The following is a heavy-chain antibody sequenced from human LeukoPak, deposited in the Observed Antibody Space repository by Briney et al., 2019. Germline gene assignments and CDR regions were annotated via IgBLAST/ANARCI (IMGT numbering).Heavy chain of an antibody. D-gene: IGHD6-6*01. V-gene: IGHV1-2*02. CDR1: GYTFTGYY. Sequence: ASVEVSCKASGYTFTGYYMHWVRQAPGQGLEWMGWINPNSGGTNYAQKFQGRVTMTRDTSISTACMELGRLRSDDTAVYYCAREYSSSSFDYWGQGTLVTVSS. CDR2: INPNSGGT. J-gene: IGHJ4*02. CDR3: AREYSSSSFDY.